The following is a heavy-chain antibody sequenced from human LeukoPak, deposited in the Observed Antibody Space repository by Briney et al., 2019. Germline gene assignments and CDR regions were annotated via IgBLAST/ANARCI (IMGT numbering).Heavy chain of an antibody. D-gene: IGHD4-17*01. V-gene: IGHV1-69*06. CDR3: ARGLVDYGDSGGLYYYGMDV. J-gene: IGHJ6*04. CDR2: IIPIFGTA. Sequence: GSGVNVSRKASGCTFSSYAISWVRQAHGQGLEWMGGIIPIFGTANYAQKFQGRGTITADKSTSTAYMELSSLRSEDTAVYYCARGLVDYGDSGGLYYYGMDVWGKGTTVTVSS. CDR1: GCTFSSYA.